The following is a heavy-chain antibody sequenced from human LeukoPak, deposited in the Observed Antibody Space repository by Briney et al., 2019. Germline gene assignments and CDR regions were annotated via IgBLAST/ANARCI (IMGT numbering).Heavy chain of an antibody. CDR1: GYTFTSYG. D-gene: IGHD3-3*01. CDR2: ISAYNGNT. CDR3: ARSGITIFGAVTSNLGY. Sequence: ASVKVSCKASGYTFTSYGISWVRQAPGQGLEWMGWISAYNGNTNYAQKLQGRVTMTTDTSTSTAYMELRSLRSDDTAVYYCARSGITIFGAVTSNLGYWGQGTLVTVSS. J-gene: IGHJ4*02. V-gene: IGHV1-18*01.